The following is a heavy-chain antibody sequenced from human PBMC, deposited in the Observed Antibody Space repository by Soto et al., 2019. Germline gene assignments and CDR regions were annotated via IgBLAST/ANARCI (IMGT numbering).Heavy chain of an antibody. Sequence: GESLKISCTGFGYTFTTFWISWVRQMPGKGLEWMGRVDPRDSSVNYNPSFQGRVTISVDKSISTAYLQWGSLEASDTAMYYCARLFCSTSTCDSWFDPWGQGXLVTVYS. J-gene: IGHJ5*02. CDR3: ARLFCSTSTCDSWFDP. CDR2: VDPRDSSV. D-gene: IGHD2-2*01. V-gene: IGHV5-10-1*01. CDR1: GYTFTTFW.